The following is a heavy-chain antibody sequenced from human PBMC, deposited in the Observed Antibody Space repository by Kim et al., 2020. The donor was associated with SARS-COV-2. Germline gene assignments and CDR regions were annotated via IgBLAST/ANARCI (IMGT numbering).Heavy chain of an antibody. J-gene: IGHJ4*02. CDR2: IDYSGST. CDR1: GGSISSAYHY. CDR3: ARPALTGYSSSWFLY. D-gene: IGHD6-13*01. V-gene: IGHV4-39*01. Sequence: SETLSLTCTVSGGSISSAYHYWGWIRQPPGKGLEWIGSIDYSGSTFHNPSLKSRVTMSVDTSKNQFSLKLSSVTAADTAVYYCARPALTGYSSSWFLYWGQGTLVTVSS.